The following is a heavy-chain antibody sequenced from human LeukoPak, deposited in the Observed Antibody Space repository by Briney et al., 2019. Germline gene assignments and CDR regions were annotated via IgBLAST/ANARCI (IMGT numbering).Heavy chain of an antibody. V-gene: IGHV1-69*04. CDR2: IIPIFGIA. CDR1: GGTFGSYA. J-gene: IGHJ5*02. D-gene: IGHD2-2*01. CDR3: ARDAVEVVPAAMYYNWFDP. Sequence: SVKVSCKASGGTFGSYAISWVRQAPGQGLEWMGRIIPIFGIANYAQKFQGRVTITADKSTSTAYMELSSLRSEDTAVYYCARDAVEVVPAAMYYNWFDPWGQGTLVTVSS.